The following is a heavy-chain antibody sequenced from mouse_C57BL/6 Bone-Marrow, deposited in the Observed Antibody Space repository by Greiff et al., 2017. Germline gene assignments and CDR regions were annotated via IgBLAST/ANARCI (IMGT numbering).Heavy chain of an antibody. D-gene: IGHD1-1*01. J-gene: IGHJ4*01. CDR1: GFTFSSYT. V-gene: IGHV5-9*01. CDR3: ARHITTVVGYAMDY. Sequence: EVMLVESGGGLVKPGGSLKLSCAASGFTFSSYTMSWVRQTPEKRLEWVATISGGGGNTYYPDSVKGRFTISRDNAKNTLYLQMSSLRSEDTALYYCARHITTVVGYAMDYWGQGTSVTVSS. CDR2: ISGGGGNT.